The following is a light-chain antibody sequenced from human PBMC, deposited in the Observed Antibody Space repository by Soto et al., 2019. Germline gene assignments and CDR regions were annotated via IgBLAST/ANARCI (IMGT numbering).Light chain of an antibody. V-gene: IGKV3-15*01. J-gene: IGKJ4*01. Sequence: EIVLTQSPGTRSLSPGERATLSCRASHSVSSSYLAWYQQKPGQAPRLLIYGVSTRATGIPARFSGSGSGTEFTLTISSLQSEHFEVYYCQQYNNWPSLTFGGGTKV. CDR1: HSVSSSY. CDR3: QQYNNWPSLT. CDR2: GVS.